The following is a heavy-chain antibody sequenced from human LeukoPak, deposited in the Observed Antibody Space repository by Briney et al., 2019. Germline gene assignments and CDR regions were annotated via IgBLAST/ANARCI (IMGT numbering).Heavy chain of an antibody. V-gene: IGHV4-59*01. CDR1: GASIRSYY. Sequence: SSETLSLTCTVSGASIRSYYWSWIRQPPGKGLEWIGYIYYSGSTNYNPPLKSRVTISVDTSKNQFSLKLSSVTAADTAVYYCVGSIRTYYFDSWGQGTLVTVSS. CDR3: VGSIRTYYFDS. J-gene: IGHJ4*02. CDR2: IYYSGST. D-gene: IGHD3-10*01.